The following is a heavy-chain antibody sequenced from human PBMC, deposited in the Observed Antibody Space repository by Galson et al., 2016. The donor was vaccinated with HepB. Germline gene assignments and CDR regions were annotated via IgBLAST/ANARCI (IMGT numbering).Heavy chain of an antibody. CDR2: ISYDGNNK. J-gene: IGHJ4*02. Sequence: SLRLSCAASGFTFTSSGMHWVRQAPGKGLEWVAVISYDGNNKYYADSVKGRFTISRDNSKNTLYLQMNSLRTEDTAVYYCAKGQQLLPWLDYWGQGTLVSVSA. V-gene: IGHV3-30*18. D-gene: IGHD6-19*01. CDR1: GFTFTSSG. CDR3: AKGQQLLPWLDY.